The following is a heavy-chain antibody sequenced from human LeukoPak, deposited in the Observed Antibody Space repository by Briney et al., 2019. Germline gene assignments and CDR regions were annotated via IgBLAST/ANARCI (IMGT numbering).Heavy chain of an antibody. J-gene: IGHJ4*02. Sequence: SETLSLTCTVSGGSISSYYWSWIRQPPGKGLEWIGYIYNTGSTNSNPSLKSRVSISVDTSKNQLSLKLTSVTAADTAVYYCASRKLGNDYWGQGTLVTVSS. CDR3: ASRKLGNDY. D-gene: IGHD7-27*01. V-gene: IGHV4-59*01. CDR1: GGSISSYY. CDR2: IYNTGST.